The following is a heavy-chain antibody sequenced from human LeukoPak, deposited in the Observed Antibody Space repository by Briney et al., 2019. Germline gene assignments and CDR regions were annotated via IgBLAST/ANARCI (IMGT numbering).Heavy chain of an antibody. CDR3: ARQDDYGFDY. J-gene: IGHJ4*02. Sequence: SETLSLTCTVSGGSISSSSYYWGWIRQPPGKGLEWIGSIYYSGSTYYNPSLKSRVTISVDTSKNQFSLKLSSVTAADTAVYYCARQDDYGFDYWGQGTLVTASS. V-gene: IGHV4-39*01. CDR2: IYYSGST. D-gene: IGHD4-17*01. CDR1: GGSISSSSYY.